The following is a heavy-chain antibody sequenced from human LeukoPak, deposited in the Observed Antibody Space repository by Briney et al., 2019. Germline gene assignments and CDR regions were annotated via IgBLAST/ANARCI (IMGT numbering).Heavy chain of an antibody. J-gene: IGHJ4*02. V-gene: IGHV4-30-2*01. CDR1: GGSISSGGYS. Sequence: SETLSLTCAVSGGSISSGGYSWSWIRQPPGKGLEWIGYIYHSGSTYYNPSLKSRVTISVDTSKNQFSLKLSSVTAADTAVYYCARGHSYYYGSGDTEEGYWGQGTLVTVSS. CDR3: ARGHSYYYGSGDTEEGY. D-gene: IGHD3-10*01. CDR2: IYHSGST.